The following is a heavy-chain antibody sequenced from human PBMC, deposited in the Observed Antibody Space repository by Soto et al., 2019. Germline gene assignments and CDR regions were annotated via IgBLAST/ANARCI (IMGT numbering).Heavy chain of an antibody. V-gene: IGHV4-39*01. Sequence: PSETLSLTCTVSGGSISISSYFWGWIRQPPGKGLEWIGSIYYSGSTYYNPSLKSRVTVSVDTSKNQFSLKLSSVTAADTAVYYCARHPSDFWFDPWGQGTLVTVSS. CDR2: IYYSGST. CDR1: GGSISISSYF. J-gene: IGHJ5*02. D-gene: IGHD2-21*02. CDR3: ARHPSDFWFDP.